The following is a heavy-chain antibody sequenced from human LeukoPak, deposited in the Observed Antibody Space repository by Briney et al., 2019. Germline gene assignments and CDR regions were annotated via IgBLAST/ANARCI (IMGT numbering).Heavy chain of an antibody. CDR3: ARHIDYYDSSGYYSRDAFDI. CDR1: GGSISSGDYY. V-gene: IGHV4-30-2*01. J-gene: IGHJ3*02. Sequence: SETLSLTCTVSGGSISSGDYYWNWIRQPPGKVLEWIGYIYHSGSTYYNPSHKSRVTISLDRSKNQFSLKLSSVTAADTAVYYCARHIDYYDSSGYYSRDAFDIWGQGTMVTVSS. D-gene: IGHD3-22*01. CDR2: IYHSGST.